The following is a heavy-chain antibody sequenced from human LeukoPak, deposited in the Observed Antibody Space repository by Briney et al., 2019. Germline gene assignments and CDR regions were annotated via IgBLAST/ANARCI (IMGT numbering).Heavy chain of an antibody. CDR3: ARDGYNFGVDAFDI. V-gene: IGHV3-21*01. Sequence: GGSLRLSCAASGFTFSSYSMNWVRQAPGKGLEWVSSISSSSSYIYYADSVKGRFTISRDNAKNSLYLQMNSLRAEDTAVYYCARDGYNFGVDAFDIWGQGTMVTVPS. J-gene: IGHJ3*02. CDR1: GFTFSSYS. D-gene: IGHD5-12*01. CDR2: ISSSSSYI.